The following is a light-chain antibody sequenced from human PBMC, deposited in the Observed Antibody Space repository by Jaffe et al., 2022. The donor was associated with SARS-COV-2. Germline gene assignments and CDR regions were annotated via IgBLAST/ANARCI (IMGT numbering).Light chain of an antibody. V-gene: IGKV3-15*01. CDR1: QSVGSR. Sequence: ETLMTQSPATLSVSPGDRATLSCRASQSVGSRLAWYQQKPGQAPRLLIYGASTRATGIPARFSGSESGADFTLTISSLQSEDFAVYYCQQYNDWPLTFGGGTKVEI. CDR3: QQYNDWPLT. CDR2: GAS. J-gene: IGKJ4*01.